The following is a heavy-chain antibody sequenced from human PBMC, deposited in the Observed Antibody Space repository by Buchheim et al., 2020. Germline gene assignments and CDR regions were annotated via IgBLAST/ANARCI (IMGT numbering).Heavy chain of an antibody. CDR1: GYTFTSYD. CDR2: MNPISGNK. V-gene: IGHV1-8*01. CDR3: ARAGYSSSWYYYYGLDV. D-gene: IGHD6-13*01. Sequence: QVQLVQSGAEVKKPGASVKVSCKASGYTFTSYDINWVRQATGQGLEWVGWMNPISGNKDYAQKFQGRVTMTRNTSISTAYMELSSLRSEDTAVYYCARAGYSSSWYYYYGLDVWGQGTT. J-gene: IGHJ6*02.